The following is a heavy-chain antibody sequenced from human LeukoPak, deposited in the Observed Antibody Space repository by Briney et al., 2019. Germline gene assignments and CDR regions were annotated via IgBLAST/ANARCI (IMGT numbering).Heavy chain of an antibody. CDR1: GFIFSDYY. CDR3: ARSPGAAILYFDY. J-gene: IGHJ4*02. Sequence: GGSLRLSCAASGFIFSDYYMSWIRQAPGKGLEWVSYISSSGSTIYYADSVKGRFTISRDNAKNSLYLQMNSLRAEDTAVYYCARSPGAAILYFDYWGQGTLVTVSS. V-gene: IGHV3-11*04. D-gene: IGHD2-2*02. CDR2: ISSSGSTI.